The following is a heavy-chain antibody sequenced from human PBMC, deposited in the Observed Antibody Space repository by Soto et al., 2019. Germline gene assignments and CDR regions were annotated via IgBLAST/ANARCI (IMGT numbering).Heavy chain of an antibody. D-gene: IGHD3-10*01. CDR3: ARDQRLWFGELRVPNWFDP. CDR2: ISAYNGNT. J-gene: IGHJ5*02. Sequence: ASVKVSCKASGYTFTSYGISWVRQAPGQGLEWMGWISAYNGNTNYAQKLQGRVTMTTDTSTSTAYMELRSLRSDDTAVYYCARDQRLWFGELRVPNWFDPWGQGTLVTVSS. CDR1: GYTFTSYG. V-gene: IGHV1-18*01.